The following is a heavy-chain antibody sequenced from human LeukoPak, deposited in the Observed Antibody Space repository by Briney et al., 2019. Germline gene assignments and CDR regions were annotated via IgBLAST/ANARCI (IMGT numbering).Heavy chain of an antibody. D-gene: IGHD5/OR15-5a*01. J-gene: IGHJ3*01. CDR2: VYTTGRT. CDR1: GGSISTYY. V-gene: IGHV4-4*07. Sequence: KPSETLSLTCTSSGGSISTYYWSWIRQPPAKALQWIGRVYTTGRTIYNSALKMQVTMSVDTSKNQFSLKVNSVTAADTAVYYCARDSTLSASFDVWGQGTMVTVSS. CDR3: ARDSTLSASFDV.